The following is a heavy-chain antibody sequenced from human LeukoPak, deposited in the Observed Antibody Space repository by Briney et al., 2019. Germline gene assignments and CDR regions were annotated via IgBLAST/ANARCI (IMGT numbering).Heavy chain of an antibody. CDR3: ARDAYDSSGYYPYYFDY. J-gene: IGHJ4*02. V-gene: IGHV1-69*05. D-gene: IGHD3-22*01. Sequence: SVKVSCKASGGTFTSYAISWVRQAPGQGLEWMGGIIPIFGTANYAQKFQSRVTITTDESTSTAYMELSSLRSEDTAVYYCARDAYDSSGYYPYYFDYWGQGTLVTVSS. CDR2: IIPIFGTA. CDR1: GGTFTSYA.